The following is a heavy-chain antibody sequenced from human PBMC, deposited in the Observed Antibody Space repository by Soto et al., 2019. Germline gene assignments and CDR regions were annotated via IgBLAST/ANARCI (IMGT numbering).Heavy chain of an antibody. Sequence: EVQLVESGGGLVQPGGSLRLSCAASGFSFSSYSMNWVRQAPGKGLEWISDVSSRSGVIYYADSLKGRFTVSGDNAKNSLYLQMTRLLEEHTPGSYGAATGDWMLFNYAMDVWGQGTMVTVSS. CDR3: AATGDWMLFNYAMDV. J-gene: IGHJ6*02. V-gene: IGHV3-48*02. D-gene: IGHD2-21*01. CDR1: GFSFSSYS. CDR2: VSSRSGVI.